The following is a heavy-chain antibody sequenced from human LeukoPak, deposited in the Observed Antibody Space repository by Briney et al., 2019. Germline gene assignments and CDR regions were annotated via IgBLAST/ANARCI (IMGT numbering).Heavy chain of an antibody. Sequence: SETLSLTCTVSGGSISSYYWNWIRQAPGKGLEWIGYIHYSGSTNHNSSLKSRVTISVDTSKNQYSLKLSSVTAADTAVYYCARGRENCSSTSCQQPFDYWGQGTLVTVSS. V-gene: IGHV4-59*12. CDR1: GGSISSYY. D-gene: IGHD2-2*01. CDR3: ARGRENCSSTSCQQPFDY. CDR2: IHYSGST. J-gene: IGHJ4*02.